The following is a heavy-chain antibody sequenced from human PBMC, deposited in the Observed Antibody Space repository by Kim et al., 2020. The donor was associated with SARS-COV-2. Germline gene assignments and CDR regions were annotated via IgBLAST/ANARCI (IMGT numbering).Heavy chain of an antibody. D-gene: IGHD2-15*01. CDR3: ARVDCSGGRCLRENYFDD. CDR1: GYTFTKYY. J-gene: IGHJ4*02. V-gene: IGHV1-46*01. CDR2: INPSGGST. Sequence: ASVKVSCKASGYTFTKYYMHWVRQAPGQGLEWVGIINPSGGSTSYAQKFQGRVTVTSDTSTSTVYMELSSLRSEDTAVYYCARVDCSGGRCLRENYFDDWGQGTLVTVSS.